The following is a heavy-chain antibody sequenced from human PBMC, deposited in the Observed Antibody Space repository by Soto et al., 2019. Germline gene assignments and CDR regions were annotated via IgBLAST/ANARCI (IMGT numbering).Heavy chain of an antibody. CDR3: ARHGLGYCSGGSCYSYYYYGMDV. J-gene: IGHJ6*02. V-gene: IGHV5-51*01. CDR1: GYSFTSYW. Sequence: GESLKISCKGSGYSFTSYWMGWVRQMPGKGLEWVGIIYPGDSDTRYSPSFQGQVTISADKSISTAYLQWSSLKASDTAMYYCARHGLGYCSGGSCYSYYYYGMDVWGQGTTVTVYS. CDR2: IYPGDSDT. D-gene: IGHD2-15*01.